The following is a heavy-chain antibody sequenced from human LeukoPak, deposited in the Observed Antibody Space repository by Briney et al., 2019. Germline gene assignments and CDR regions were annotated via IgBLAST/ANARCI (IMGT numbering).Heavy chain of an antibody. CDR1: GFTFSNAW. V-gene: IGHV3-21*01. J-gene: IGHJ4*02. CDR3: ARDNDYTNYY. CDR2: ITSTSSYI. D-gene: IGHD4-11*01. Sequence: GGSLRLSCAASGFTFSNAWMSWVRQAPGRGLEWVSSITSTSSYIHYADSVKGRFTISRDNAKNSLYLQMNSLRAEDTAVYYCARDNDYTNYYWGQGTLVTVSS.